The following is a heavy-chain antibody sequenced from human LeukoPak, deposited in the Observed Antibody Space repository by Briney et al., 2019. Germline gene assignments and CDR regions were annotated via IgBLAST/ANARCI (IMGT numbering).Heavy chain of an antibody. V-gene: IGHV4-39*01. CDR1: GGSISSDTYY. CDR2: IYYSGST. D-gene: IGHD3-10*01. J-gene: IGHJ5*02. Sequence: PSETLSLTCTVSGGSISSDTYYWGWIRQPPGKGLEWIGSIYYSGSTYYNPSLKSRVTISVDTSKNQFSLKLSSVTAADTAVYYCAIASRFGERMGFDPWGQGTLVTVSS. CDR3: AIASRFGERMGFDP.